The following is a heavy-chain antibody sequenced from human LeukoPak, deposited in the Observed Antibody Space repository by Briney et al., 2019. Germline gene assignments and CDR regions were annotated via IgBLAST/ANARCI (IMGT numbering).Heavy chain of an antibody. J-gene: IGHJ4*02. V-gene: IGHV3-15*01. Sequence: GGSLRLSCAGSGFTFTNAYMTWVRQAPGKGPEWVGRIKSKVDGGTTDYAAPVKGRFSISRDDSTNTVYLQMNSLRTEDTAVYYCTTDAGYSSRWYNYWGQGTLVTVAS. CDR3: TTDAGYSSRWYNY. CDR1: GFTFTNAY. CDR2: IKSKVDGGTT. D-gene: IGHD6-13*01.